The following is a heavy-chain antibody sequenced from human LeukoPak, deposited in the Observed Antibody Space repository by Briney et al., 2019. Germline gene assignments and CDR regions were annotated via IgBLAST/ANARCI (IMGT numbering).Heavy chain of an antibody. D-gene: IGHD6-13*01. Sequence: ASVKVSCKASGYTFTGYYMHCVRQAPGQGLEWMGWINPNSGGTNYAQKFQGRVTMTRDTSISTAYMELSRLRSDDTAVYYCARGSGYSSSWCDYWGQGTLVTVSS. CDR1: GYTFTGYY. CDR3: ARGSGYSSSWCDY. CDR2: INPNSGGT. V-gene: IGHV1-2*02. J-gene: IGHJ4*02.